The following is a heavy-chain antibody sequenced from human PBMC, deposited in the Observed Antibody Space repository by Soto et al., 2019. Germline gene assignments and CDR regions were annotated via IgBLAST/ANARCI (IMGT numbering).Heavy chain of an antibody. J-gene: IGHJ6*02. Sequence: GGSLGLSCAASGLTFSSCAMGWVRQATGKGLEWVSDIIDSGASTYYADSVKGRFTISRDNSKSTLYLQMNSLRAEDTALYYCAKGRSYYYYYGVDVWGQGTTVTVSS. CDR1: GLTFSSCA. CDR2: IIDSGAST. CDR3: AKGRSYYYYYGVDV. V-gene: IGHV3-23*01.